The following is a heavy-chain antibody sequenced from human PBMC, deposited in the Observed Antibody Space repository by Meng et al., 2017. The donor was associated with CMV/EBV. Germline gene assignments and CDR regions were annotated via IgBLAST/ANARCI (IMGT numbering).Heavy chain of an antibody. V-gene: IGHV4-4*07. CDR2: IQVIGHT. CDR3: AGSRPGGGACDY. J-gene: IGHJ4*02. CDR1: GASIKNYN. D-gene: IGHD3-16*01. Sequence: VQIPESGPGLVKPSGTLSLTCTVSGASIKNYNWNWVRQPAGQGLEWIGLIQVIGHTVYNPSLKSRVTVSLDASKSQFSLTLNSVTAADTATYYCAGSRPGGGACDYWGQGILVTVSS.